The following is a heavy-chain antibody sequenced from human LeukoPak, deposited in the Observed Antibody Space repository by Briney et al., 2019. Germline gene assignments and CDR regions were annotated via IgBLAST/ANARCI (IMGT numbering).Heavy chain of an antibody. Sequence: GASVKFSCKASGGTFSSYAISWVRQAPGQGLEWMGGIIPIFGTANYAQKFQGRVTITADESTSTAYMELSSLRSEDTAVYYCARIVVPADYYMDVWGKGTTVTVSS. CDR3: ARIVVPADYYMDV. V-gene: IGHV1-69*13. J-gene: IGHJ6*03. CDR2: IIPIFGTA. CDR1: GGTFSSYA. D-gene: IGHD2-2*01.